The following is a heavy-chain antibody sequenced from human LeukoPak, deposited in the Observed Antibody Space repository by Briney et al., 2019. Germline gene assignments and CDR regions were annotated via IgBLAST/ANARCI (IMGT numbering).Heavy chain of an antibody. CDR2: INHSGST. CDR1: GGSFSGYY. J-gene: IGHJ4*02. CDR3: AREAYGAGTY. Sequence: PSETLSLTCAVYGGSFSGYYWSWIRQPPGKGLEWIGEINHSGSTNYNPSLKSRVTISVDTSKNQFSLKLSSVTAADTAVNYCAREAYGAGTYWGQGTLVTVSS. V-gene: IGHV4-34*01. D-gene: IGHD4-17*01.